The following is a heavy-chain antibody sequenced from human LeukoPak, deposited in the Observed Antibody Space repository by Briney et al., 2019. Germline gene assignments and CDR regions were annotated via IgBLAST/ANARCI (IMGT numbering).Heavy chain of an antibody. Sequence: GGSLRLSCAASGFTFSSYWMSWVRQAPGKGLEWVANIKQDGSEKYYVDSVKGRFTISRDNAKNSLYLQMNSLRAEDTAVYYCARLTGDDPTRLHLPYYFDYWGQGTLVTVSS. V-gene: IGHV3-7*01. J-gene: IGHJ4*02. D-gene: IGHD7-27*01. CDR3: ARLTGDDPTRLHLPYYFDY. CDR2: IKQDGSEK. CDR1: GFTFSSYW.